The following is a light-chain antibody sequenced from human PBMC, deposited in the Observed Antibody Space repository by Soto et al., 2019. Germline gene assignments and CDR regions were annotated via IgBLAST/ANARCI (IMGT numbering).Light chain of an antibody. Sequence: EIVMTQSPATLSVSPGERATLSCRASHSVSSNLAWYQQKPGQAPRLLIYGASTRATGFPAGFSGSGSGTEFTLTISSLQSEDFAVYYCQQYNNWPLTFGGGTKVEIK. J-gene: IGKJ4*01. V-gene: IGKV3-15*01. CDR3: QQYNNWPLT. CDR1: HSVSSN. CDR2: GAS.